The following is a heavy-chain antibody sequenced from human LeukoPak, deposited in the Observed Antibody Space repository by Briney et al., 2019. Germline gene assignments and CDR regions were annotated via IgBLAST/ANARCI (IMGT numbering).Heavy chain of an antibody. J-gene: IGHJ5*02. CDR2: IYYSGST. D-gene: IGHD3-10*01. CDR1: CGSISSSSYY. V-gene: IGHV4-39*01. Sequence: PSETLSLICTVSCGSISSSSYYWGWIRQPPGKGLEWIGSIYYSGSTYYNPSLKSRVTISVDTSKNQFSLKLSSVTAADTAVYYCARHYYGSGSFDPWGQGTLVTVSS. CDR3: ARHYYGSGSFDP.